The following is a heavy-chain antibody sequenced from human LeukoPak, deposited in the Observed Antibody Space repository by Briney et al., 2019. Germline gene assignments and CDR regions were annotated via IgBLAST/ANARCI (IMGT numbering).Heavy chain of an antibody. CDR3: AKVIDSSSWYECYFDY. Sequence: GGSLRLSCAASGFTVSSNYMSWVRQAPGKGLEWVSVIYSGGSTYYADSVKGRFTISRDNSKNTLYLQMNSLRAEDTAVYYCAKVIDSSSWYECYFDYWGQGTLVTVSS. V-gene: IGHV3-53*01. D-gene: IGHD6-13*01. CDR2: IYSGGST. J-gene: IGHJ4*02. CDR1: GFTVSSNY.